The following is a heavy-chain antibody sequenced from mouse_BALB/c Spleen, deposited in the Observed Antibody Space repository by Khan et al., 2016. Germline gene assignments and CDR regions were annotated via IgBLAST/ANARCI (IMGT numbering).Heavy chain of an antibody. V-gene: IGHV1S136*01. D-gene: IGHD2-4*01. CDR1: GYTFTNYV. Sequence: EVQLQESGPELVKPGASVKMSCKASGYTFTNYVMHWVKQKPGQGLEWIGYINPYNDGTKYNEKFKGKATLTSDKSTSTAYMELSSQTPEDAAVYYCAIWPLITTQRTRHYYAMDYWGQGTSVTVSS. CDR3: AIWPLITTQRTRHYYAMDY. J-gene: IGHJ4*01. CDR2: INPYNDGT.